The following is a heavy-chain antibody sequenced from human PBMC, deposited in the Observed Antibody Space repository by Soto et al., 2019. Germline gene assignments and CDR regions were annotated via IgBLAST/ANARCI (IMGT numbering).Heavy chain of an antibody. J-gene: IGHJ4*02. CDR2: ISGSGGST. D-gene: IGHD1-26*01. Sequence: GGSLRLSCAASGFTFSSYAMSWVRQAPGKGLEWVSAISGSGGSTYYADSVKGRFTISRDNSKNTLYLQMNSLRAEDTAVYYCAKVRSSGSYQYPFDYWGQGTLVTVSS. CDR3: AKVRSSGSYQYPFDY. V-gene: IGHV3-23*01. CDR1: GFTFSSYA.